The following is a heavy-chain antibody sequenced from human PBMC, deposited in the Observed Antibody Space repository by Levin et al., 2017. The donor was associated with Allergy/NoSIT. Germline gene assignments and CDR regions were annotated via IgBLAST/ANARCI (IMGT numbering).Heavy chain of an antibody. CDR3: ARDGFYGSGSPDYYYGMDV. Sequence: GGSLRLSCAASGFTFSSYGMHWVRQAPGKGLEWVAVIWYDGSNKYYADSVKGRFTISRDNSKNTLYLQMNSLRAEDTAVYYCARDGFYGSGSPDYYYGMDVWGQGTTVTVSS. V-gene: IGHV3-33*01. J-gene: IGHJ6*02. CDR1: GFTFSSYG. D-gene: IGHD3-10*01. CDR2: IWYDGSNK.